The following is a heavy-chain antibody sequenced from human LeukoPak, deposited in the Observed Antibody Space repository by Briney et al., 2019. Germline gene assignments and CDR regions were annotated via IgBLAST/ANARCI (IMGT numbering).Heavy chain of an antibody. Sequence: PSETLSLTCTVSGGSISSYYWSWLRQPPGKGLEWIGYIYYSGSTNYNPSLQSRVTISVDTSKNQFSLKLSSVTAADTAIYYCARGRYNWNFWGQGTLVTVSS. CDR3: ARGRYNWNF. CDR2: IYYSGST. CDR1: GGSISSYY. D-gene: IGHD1-20*01. V-gene: IGHV4-59*01. J-gene: IGHJ4*02.